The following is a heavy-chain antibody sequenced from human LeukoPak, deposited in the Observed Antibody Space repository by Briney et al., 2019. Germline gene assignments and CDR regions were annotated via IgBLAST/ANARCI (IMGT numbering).Heavy chain of an antibody. D-gene: IGHD5-24*01. Sequence: PSETLSLTCTVSGGSISSSSYYWGWIRQPPGKGLEWIGSIYYSGSTYYNPSLKSRVTISVDTSKNQFSLKLSSVTAADTAVYYCARVRDGYNSLFDYWGQGTLVTVSS. CDR1: GGSISSSSYY. V-gene: IGHV4-39*07. CDR3: ARVRDGYNSLFDY. CDR2: IYYSGST. J-gene: IGHJ4*02.